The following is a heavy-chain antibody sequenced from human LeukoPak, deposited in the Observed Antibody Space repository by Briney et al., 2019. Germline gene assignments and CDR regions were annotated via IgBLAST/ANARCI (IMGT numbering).Heavy chain of an antibody. D-gene: IGHD5-12*01. CDR3: ARVGGRGYSGYPLVDY. CDR2: INTNTGNP. Sequence: ASVKVSCKASGYTFTSYAMNWVRQASGQGLEWMGWINTNTGNPTYAQGFTGRFVFSLDTSVSTAYLQISSLKAEDTAVYYCARVGGRGYSGYPLVDYWGQGTLVTVSS. CDR1: GYTFTSYA. J-gene: IGHJ4*02. V-gene: IGHV7-4-1*02.